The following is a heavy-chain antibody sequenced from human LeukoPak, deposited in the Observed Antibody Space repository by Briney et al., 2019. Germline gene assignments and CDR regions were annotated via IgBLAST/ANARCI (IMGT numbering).Heavy chain of an antibody. CDR1: GGSISSGGYY. CDR3: ARSILFGEPDHYFDY. J-gene: IGHJ4*02. V-gene: IGHV4-31*03. Sequence: SETLSLTCTVSGGSISSGGYYWSWIRQHPGTGLEWIGYIYYSGSTYYNPSLKSRVTISVDTSKNQFSLKLSSVTAADTAVYYCARSILFGEPDHYFDYWGQGTLVTVSS. CDR2: IYYSGST. D-gene: IGHD3-10*01.